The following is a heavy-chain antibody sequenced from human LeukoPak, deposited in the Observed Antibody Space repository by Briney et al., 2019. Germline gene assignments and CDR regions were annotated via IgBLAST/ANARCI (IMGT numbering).Heavy chain of an antibody. CDR2: INPSGGST. D-gene: IGHD4-11*01. CDR3: ARNYDDYSKWAWFDP. V-gene: IGHV1-46*01. CDR1: GYTFTSYY. Sequence: ASVKVSCKASGYTFTSYYMHWVRQAPGQGLEWMGIINPSGGSTSYAQKSQGRVTMTRDTSTSTVYMELSSLRSEDTAVYYCARNYDDYSKWAWFDPWGQGTLVTVSS. J-gene: IGHJ5*02.